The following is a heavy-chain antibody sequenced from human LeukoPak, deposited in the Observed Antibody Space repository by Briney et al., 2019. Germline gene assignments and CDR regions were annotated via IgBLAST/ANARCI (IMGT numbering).Heavy chain of an antibody. CDR1: GGTFSSYA. V-gene: IGHV1-69*06. D-gene: IGHD3-10*01. J-gene: IGHJ6*04. Sequence: ASVKVSCKASGGTFSSYAISWVRQAPGQGLEWMGGIIPIFGTANYAQKFQGRVTITADKSTSTAYMELSSLRSEDTAVYYRARDRGNYYGSGSPYSYGMDVWGKGTTVTVSS. CDR2: IIPIFGTA. CDR3: ARDRGNYYGSGSPYSYGMDV.